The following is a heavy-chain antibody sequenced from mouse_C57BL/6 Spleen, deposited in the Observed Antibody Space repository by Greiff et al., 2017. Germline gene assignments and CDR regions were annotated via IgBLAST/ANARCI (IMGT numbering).Heavy chain of an antibody. J-gene: IGHJ4*01. V-gene: IGHV2-2*01. CDR2: IWSGGST. CDR3: AIYYGSPDYYAMDY. D-gene: IGHD1-1*01. Sequence: VQGVESGPGLVQPSQSLSITCTVSGFSLTSYGVHWVRQSPGKGLEWLGVIWSGGSTDYNAAFISRLSISKDNSKSQVFFKMNSLQADDTAIYYCAIYYGSPDYYAMDYWGQGTSVTVSS. CDR1: GFSLTSYG.